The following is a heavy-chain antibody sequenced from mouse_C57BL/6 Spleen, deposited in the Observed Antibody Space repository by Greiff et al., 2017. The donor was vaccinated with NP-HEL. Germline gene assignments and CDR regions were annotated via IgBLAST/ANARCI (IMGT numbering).Heavy chain of an antibody. CDR1: GYTFTDYY. J-gene: IGHJ2*01. D-gene: IGHD1-1*01. Sequence: QVQLKESGAELVRPGASVKLSCKASGYTFTDYYINWVKQRPGQGLEWIARIYPGSGNTYYNEKFKGKATLTAEKSSSTAYMQLSSLTSEDSAVYFCARFDPITTVVDYYFDYWGQGTTLTVSS. CDR3: ARFDPITTVVDYYFDY. V-gene: IGHV1-76*01. CDR2: IYPGSGNT.